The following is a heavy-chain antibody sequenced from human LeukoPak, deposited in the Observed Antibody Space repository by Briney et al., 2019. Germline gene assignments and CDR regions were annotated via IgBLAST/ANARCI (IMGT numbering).Heavy chain of an antibody. CDR2: INPSGGST. CDR1: GYTFTSYY. V-gene: IGHV1-46*01. CDR3: AGTYSPYYFDY. D-gene: IGHD1-14*01. J-gene: IGHJ4*02. Sequence: ASEKVSCKASGYTFTSYYMHWVRQAPGQGLEWMGIINPSGGSTSYAQKFQGRVTMTRDTSTSTVYMELSSLRSEDTAVYYCAGTYSPYYFDYWGQGTLVTVSS.